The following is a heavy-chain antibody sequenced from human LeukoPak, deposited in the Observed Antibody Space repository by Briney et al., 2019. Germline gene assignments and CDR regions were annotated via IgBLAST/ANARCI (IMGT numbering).Heavy chain of an antibody. D-gene: IGHD3-16*01. V-gene: IGHV3-9*03. J-gene: IGHJ6*03. CDR3: AKGGGGRLIYYYYMDV. CDR2: ITWNSDNI. Sequence: SLRLSCAASGFTFDDYAMHWVRQAPERGLEWVSGITWNSDNIEYADSVKGRFTISRDNAKNSLYLQMNSLRAEDMALYYCAKGGGGRLIYYYYMDVWGKGTTVTVSS. CDR1: GFTFDDYA.